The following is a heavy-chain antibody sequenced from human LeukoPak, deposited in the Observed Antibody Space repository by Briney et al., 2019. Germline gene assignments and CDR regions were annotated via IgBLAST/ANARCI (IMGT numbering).Heavy chain of an antibody. CDR1: GYTLTGYY. CDR3: ASVGYDSSGSYYFDY. D-gene: IGHD3-22*01. V-gene: IGHV1-2*02. CDR2: INPNSGGT. J-gene: IGHJ4*02. Sequence: GASVKVSCKASGYTLTGYYMHWVRQAPGQGLEWMGWINPNSGGTNYAQKFQGRVTMTRDTSISTAYMELSRLRSDDTAVYYCASVGYDSSGSYYFDYWGQGTLVTVSS.